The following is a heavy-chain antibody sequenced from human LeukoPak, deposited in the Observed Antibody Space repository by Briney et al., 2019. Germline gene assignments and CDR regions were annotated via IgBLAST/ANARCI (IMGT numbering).Heavy chain of an antibody. D-gene: IGHD2-21*02. CDR2: INHSGST. V-gene: IGHV4-34*01. J-gene: IGHJ6*02. CDR3: ARGVVTAHYGMDV. CDR1: GGSFSGYY. Sequence: SETLSLTCAVYGGSFSGYYWSWIRQPPGKGLEWIGEINHSGSTNYNPSLKSRVTISVDTSKNQFSLKLSSVTAADTAVYYCARGVVTAHYGMDVWGQGTTVTVSS.